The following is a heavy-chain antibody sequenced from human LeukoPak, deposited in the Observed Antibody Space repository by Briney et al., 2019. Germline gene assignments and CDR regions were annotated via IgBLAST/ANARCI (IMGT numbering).Heavy chain of an antibody. CDR3: ARAQGGKIQLWDYYFDY. D-gene: IGHD5-18*01. CDR2: TTGSDGST. V-gene: IGHV3-23*01. Sequence: TVGTLRLSCAASGFTFSSYAMSWVRQAPGKGLEWVSGTTGSDGSTYYADSVRGRFTISRDKSKNMLYLQMNSLRAEDTAVYFCARAQGGKIQLWDYYFDYWGQGTLVTVSS. J-gene: IGHJ4*02. CDR1: GFTFSSYA.